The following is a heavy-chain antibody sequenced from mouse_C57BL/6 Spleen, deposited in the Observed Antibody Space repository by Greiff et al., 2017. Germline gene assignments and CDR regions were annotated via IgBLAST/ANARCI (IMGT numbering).Heavy chain of an antibody. D-gene: IGHD1-2*01. CDR2: IRNKANGYTT. V-gene: IGHV7-3*01. CDR3: ARDGGTTAYYFDY. Sequence: EVQGVESGGGLVQPGGSLSLSCAASGFTFTDYYMSWVRQTPGKALEWLGFIRNKANGYTTEYSASVKGRFTISRDNSQSILYLQMNALRAEDSATYYCARDGGTTAYYFDYWGQGTTLTGSS. CDR1: GFTFTDYY. J-gene: IGHJ2*01.